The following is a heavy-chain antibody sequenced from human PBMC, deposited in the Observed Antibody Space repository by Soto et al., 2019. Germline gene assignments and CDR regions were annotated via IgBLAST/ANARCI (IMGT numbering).Heavy chain of an antibody. V-gene: IGHV1-2*04. J-gene: IGHJ4*02. CDR3: ARSVTTHLAADF. D-gene: IGHD4-17*01. CDR1: GYTFTTYY. Sequence: QVQLVQSGAEVKKPGASVKVSCKASGYTFTTYYINWVRQAPGQGLEWMGWINPNTGATNYAQKFQGWVTLTRETSVTTANMEVSRLRSGDTAVYFCARSVTTHLAADFWGQGTLVTVSS. CDR2: INPNTGAT.